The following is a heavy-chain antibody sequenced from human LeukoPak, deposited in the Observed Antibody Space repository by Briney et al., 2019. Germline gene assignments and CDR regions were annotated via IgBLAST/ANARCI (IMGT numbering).Heavy chain of an antibody. D-gene: IGHD3-9*01. CDR3: ARRGRGYDRSFDI. J-gene: IGHJ3*02. V-gene: IGHV4-31*03. Sequence: SETLCLTCTVSGGSISSGGYYWSWIRQHPGKGLEWIGYIYYSGSTYYNPSLKSRVTISVDTSKNQFSLKLSSVTAADTAVYYCARRGRGYDRSFDIWGQGTMVTVSS. CDR1: GGSISSGGYY. CDR2: IYYSGST.